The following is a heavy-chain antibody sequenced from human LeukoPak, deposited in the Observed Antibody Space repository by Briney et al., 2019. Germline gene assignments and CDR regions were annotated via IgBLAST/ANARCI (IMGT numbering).Heavy chain of an antibody. Sequence: GGSLRLSXAASGFTFSSYAMSWVRQAPGKGLEWVSAISGSGGSTYYADSVKGRFTISRDNSKNTLYLQMNSLRAEDTAVYYCAKDLDCSSTSCYPDYWGQGTLVTVSS. D-gene: IGHD2-2*01. CDR1: GFTFSSYA. CDR3: AKDLDCSSTSCYPDY. J-gene: IGHJ4*02. CDR2: ISGSGGST. V-gene: IGHV3-23*01.